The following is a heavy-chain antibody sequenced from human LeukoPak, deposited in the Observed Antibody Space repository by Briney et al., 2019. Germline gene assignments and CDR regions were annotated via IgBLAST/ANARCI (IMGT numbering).Heavy chain of an antibody. J-gene: IGHJ4*02. CDR2: INPNSGDT. V-gene: IGHV1-2*02. Sequence: ASVKVSCKASGYSFTGYYIHWVRQAPGQGLECMGWINPNSGDTNYAQKFQGRVTMTRDTSISTAYMELSRLTSDDTAVYYCARVDYSSSSGPWDYWGQGTLVTVSS. D-gene: IGHD6-6*01. CDR1: GYSFTGYY. CDR3: ARVDYSSSSGPWDY.